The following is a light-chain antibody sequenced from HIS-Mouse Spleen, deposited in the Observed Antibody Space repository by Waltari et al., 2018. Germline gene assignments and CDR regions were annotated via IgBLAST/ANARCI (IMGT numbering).Light chain of an antibody. CDR2: EDS. V-gene: IGLV3-10*01. CDR3: YSTDSSGNHRV. Sequence: SYELTQPPSVSVSPGQTARITCSGDALPKKYAYWYQQKSGQAPGLVSNEDSKRPSGIPEIFTGSSSGTMATLTISGAQVEDEADYYCYSTDSSGNHRVFGGGTKLTVL. J-gene: IGLJ2*01. CDR1: ALPKKY.